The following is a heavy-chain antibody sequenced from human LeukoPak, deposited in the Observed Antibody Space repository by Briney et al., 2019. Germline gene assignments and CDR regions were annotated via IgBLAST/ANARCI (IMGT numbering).Heavy chain of an antibody. CDR1: GFTFSNYA. CDR2: ISGSGGST. CDR3: ARDVSGWYFDY. J-gene: IGHJ4*02. D-gene: IGHD6-19*01. V-gene: IGHV3-23*01. Sequence: PGGSLRLSCAASGFTFSNYAMTWVRQAPGKGLEWVSAISGSGGSTHYADSVKGRFTISRDNAKNSLYLQMNSLRADDTAVYYCARDVSGWYFDYWGQGTLVTVSS.